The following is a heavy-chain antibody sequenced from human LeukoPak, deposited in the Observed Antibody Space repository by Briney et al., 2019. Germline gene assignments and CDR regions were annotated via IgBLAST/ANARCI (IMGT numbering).Heavy chain of an antibody. J-gene: IGHJ4*02. V-gene: IGHV3-53*01. CDR1: GFTVSSNY. CDR3: AREGGSYYFDY. Sequence: PGGSLRLSCAASGFTVSSNYMSWVRQAPGKGLEWVSVIYSGGNTYYADSVKGRFTISRDSSKNTLYLQMNSLRADDTAVYYCAREGGSYYFDYWGQGTLVTVSS. CDR2: IYSGGNT. D-gene: IGHD1-26*01.